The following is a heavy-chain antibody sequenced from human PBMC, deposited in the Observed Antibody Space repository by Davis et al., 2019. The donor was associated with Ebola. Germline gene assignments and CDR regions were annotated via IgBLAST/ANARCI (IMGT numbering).Heavy chain of an antibody. CDR3: ARDSLEEQLVLNWFDP. V-gene: IGHV1-46*01. CDR1: GYTFTSYY. J-gene: IGHJ5*02. D-gene: IGHD6-6*01. CDR2: INPSGGST. Sequence: AASVKVSCKASGYTFTSYYMHWVRQAPGQGLEWMGIINPSGGSTSYAQKFQGRVTMTRDTSTSTVYMELSSLRSEDTAVYYCARDSLEEQLVLNWFDPWGQGTLVTVSS.